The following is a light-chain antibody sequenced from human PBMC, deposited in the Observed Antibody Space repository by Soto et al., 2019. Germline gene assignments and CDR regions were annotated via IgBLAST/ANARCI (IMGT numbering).Light chain of an antibody. CDR3: QSYDSSLSGSV. J-gene: IGLJ3*02. CDR2: GSS. Sequence: QSVLTQPPSVSGAPGQRVTISCTGSSSNIGAGYDVHWYQQLPGTAPKLLIYGSSNRPSGVPDRFSGSNSGTSASLAITGLQAEDEADYYCQSYDSSLSGSVLGGGTKVTVL. CDR1: SSNIGAGYD. V-gene: IGLV1-40*01.